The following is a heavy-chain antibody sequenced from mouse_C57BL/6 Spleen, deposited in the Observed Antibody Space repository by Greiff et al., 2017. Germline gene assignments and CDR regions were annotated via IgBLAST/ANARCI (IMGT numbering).Heavy chain of an antibody. J-gene: IGHJ3*01. CDR2: IHPNSGST. V-gene: IGHV1-64*01. D-gene: IGHD2-10*02. Sequence: QVQLKQPGAELVKPGASVKLSCKASGYTFTSYWMHWVKQRPGQGLEWIGMIHPNSGSTNYNEKFKSKATLTVDKSSSTAYMQLSSLTSEDSAVYYCAREGYGPAYWGQGTLVTVSA. CDR3: AREGYGPAY. CDR1: GYTFTSYW.